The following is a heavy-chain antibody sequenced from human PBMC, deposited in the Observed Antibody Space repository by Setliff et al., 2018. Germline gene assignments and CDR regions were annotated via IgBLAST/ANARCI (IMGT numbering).Heavy chain of an antibody. CDR3: ARDITLTTAREGGMDV. Sequence: GGSLRLSCAASGFTFSDYYMNWIRQAPGKGLEWVSYISTSGNTVEYVDSVKGRFTISRDNAKNLLYLEMNSLRAEDTAVYYCARDITLTTAREGGMDVWGKGTTVTAP. V-gene: IGHV3-11*04. CDR2: ISTSGNTV. J-gene: IGHJ6*03. CDR1: GFTFSDYY. D-gene: IGHD3-10*01.